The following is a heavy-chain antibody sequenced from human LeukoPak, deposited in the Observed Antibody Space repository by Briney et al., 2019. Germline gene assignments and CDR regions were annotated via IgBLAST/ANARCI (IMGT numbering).Heavy chain of an antibody. V-gene: IGHV3-30-3*01. CDR2: ISYDGSVK. CDR1: GFAFRNYA. J-gene: IGHJ4*02. D-gene: IGHD2/OR15-2a*01. CDR3: ARDRSEKYSTDY. Sequence: GKSLRLSCAASGFAFRNYAIHWVRQAPGKGLEWVTFISYDGSVKYYADSVKGRFTISRDNSKNTLSLQMNSLRAEDTATYYCARDRSEKYSTDYWGQGTLVTVPS.